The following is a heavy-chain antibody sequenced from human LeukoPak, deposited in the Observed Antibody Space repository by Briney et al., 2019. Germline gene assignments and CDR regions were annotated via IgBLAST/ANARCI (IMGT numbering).Heavy chain of an antibody. D-gene: IGHD1-7*01. CDR1: GFTFTRHS. J-gene: IGHJ4*02. CDR2: IGIWDSPI. Sequence: GGSLRLSCAASGFTFTRHSMNWVRQAPGKGLEWVSFIGIWDSPIYYGDSVRGRFTISRDNAKNSLYLQMNSLRAEDTAIYYCAREDDWNYEDYWGQGTLVTVSS. CDR3: AREDDWNYEDY. V-gene: IGHV3-48*04.